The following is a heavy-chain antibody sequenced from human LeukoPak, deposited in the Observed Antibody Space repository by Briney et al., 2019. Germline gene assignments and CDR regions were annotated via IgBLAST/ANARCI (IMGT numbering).Heavy chain of an antibody. CDR1: GGSISSGGYY. Sequence: PSETLSLTCTVSGGSISSGGYYWSWIRQHPGKGLEWIGYIYYSGSTYYNPSLKSRVTISVDTSKNQFSLKLSSVTAADTAVYYCARGCSSTSCGPLSWFDPWGQGTLVTVSS. J-gene: IGHJ5*02. CDR2: IYYSGST. CDR3: ARGCSSTSCGPLSWFDP. D-gene: IGHD2-2*01. V-gene: IGHV4-31*03.